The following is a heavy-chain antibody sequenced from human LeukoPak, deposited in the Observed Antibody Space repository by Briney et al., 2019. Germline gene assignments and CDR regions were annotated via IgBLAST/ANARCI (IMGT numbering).Heavy chain of an antibody. D-gene: IGHD3-10*01. CDR2: IYTSGST. CDR3: AGSETLYYFDY. V-gene: IGHV4-4*07. J-gene: IGHJ4*02. Sequence: SETLSLTCTVSGGSISGSYWNWVRQPAEKGLEWIGRIYTSGSTNYNPSLKSRVTMSVDTSKNQFSLKLSSVTAADTAVYYCAGSETLYYFDYWGQGTLVTVSS. CDR1: GGSISGSY.